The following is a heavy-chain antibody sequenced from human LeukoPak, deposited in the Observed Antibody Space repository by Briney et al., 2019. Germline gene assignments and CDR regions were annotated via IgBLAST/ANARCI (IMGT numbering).Heavy chain of an antibody. CDR2: ISSSSSYI. J-gene: IGHJ4*02. CDR1: GFTLSSYS. D-gene: IGHD6-6*01. CDR3: SHEYSSSFAD. Sequence: GGSLRLSCAASGFTLSSYSMNWFGQPPGRGLEWVSSISSSSSYIYYADSVKGRFTISRDNAKNSLYLQMNSLRAEDTAVYYCSHEYSSSFADWGQGTLVTVSS. V-gene: IGHV3-21*01.